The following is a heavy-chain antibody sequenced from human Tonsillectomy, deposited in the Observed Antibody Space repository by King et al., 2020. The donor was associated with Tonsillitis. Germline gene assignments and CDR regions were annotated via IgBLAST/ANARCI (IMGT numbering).Heavy chain of an antibody. CDR2: MNPNSGNT. V-gene: IGHV1-8*01. CDR1: GYTFTSYD. CDR3: SRVSDSSGYYYFDY. Sequence: QLVQSGAEVKKPGASVKVSCKASGYTFTSYDINWVRQATGQGLEWMGWMNPNSGNTGYAQKFQGRVTMTRNTSISTAYMELSSLRSEDTAVYYCSRVSDSSGYYYFDYWGQGTLVTVSS. J-gene: IGHJ4*02. D-gene: IGHD3-22*01.